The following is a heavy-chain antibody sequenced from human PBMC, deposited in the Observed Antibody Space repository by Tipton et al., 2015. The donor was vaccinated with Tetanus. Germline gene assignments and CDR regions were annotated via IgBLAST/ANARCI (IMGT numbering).Heavy chain of an antibody. CDR2: MNPNSGNT. CDR3: AGKRGRAEDCYFYYMDV. J-gene: IGHJ6*03. V-gene: IGHV1-8*01. D-gene: IGHD1-1*01. Sequence: QLVQSGAEVKKPGASVKVSCKASGYTFTSYDINWVRQATGQGLEWMGWMNPNSGNTGYAQKFQGRVTMTRNTSISTAYMELSSLRSEDTAVYYCAGKRGRAEDCYFYYMDVWGKGTTVTVSS. CDR1: GYTFTSYD.